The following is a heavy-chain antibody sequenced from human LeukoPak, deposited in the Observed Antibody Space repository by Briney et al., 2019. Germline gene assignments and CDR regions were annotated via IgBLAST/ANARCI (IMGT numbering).Heavy chain of an antibody. CDR1: GFTFSSYG. J-gene: IGHJ4*02. D-gene: IGHD3-22*01. V-gene: IGHV3-23*01. CDR2: FGGSSGSA. Sequence: GGSLRLSCAASGFTFSSYGMSWVRRAPGKGLEWVSTFGGSSGSAFYADSVKGRFTISRDNSKNTLYLQMNSLRAEDTAVYYCAKRDSSGYYYFDYWGQGTLVTVSS. CDR3: AKRDSSGYYYFDY.